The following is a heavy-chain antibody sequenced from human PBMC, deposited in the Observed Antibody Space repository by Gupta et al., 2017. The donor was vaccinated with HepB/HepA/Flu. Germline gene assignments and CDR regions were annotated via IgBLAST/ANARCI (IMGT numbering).Heavy chain of an antibody. Sequence: EVQLVESGGGVVRPGGSLRLSCAASGFTFDDYGMSWVRQAPGKGLEWVSGINWNGGSKGYAESVKGRFTSSRDNAKNSLYLQMNSLRAEDTALYYCASFSTVAGTEFRKVRPQETIWGQGTMVTVSS. D-gene: IGHD6-19*01. CDR3: ASFSTVAGTEFRKVRPQETI. V-gene: IGHV3-20*04. CDR1: GFTFDDYG. CDR2: INWNGGSK. J-gene: IGHJ3*02.